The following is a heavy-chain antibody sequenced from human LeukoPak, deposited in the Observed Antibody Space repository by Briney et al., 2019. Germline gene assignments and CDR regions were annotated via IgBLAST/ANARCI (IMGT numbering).Heavy chain of an antibody. V-gene: IGHV3-21*01. D-gene: IGHD3-10*01. CDR3: ARDQAGSGHYADY. J-gene: IGHJ4*02. CDR1: GFTFSSYT. CDR2: ISSSSTYI. Sequence: PGGSLRLSCAASGFTFSSYTMNWVRQAPGKGLEWVSSISSSSTYINYADSVKGRFTISRDNAKNTLYLHMNSLRAEDTAVYYCARDQAGSGHYADYWGQGTLVTVSS.